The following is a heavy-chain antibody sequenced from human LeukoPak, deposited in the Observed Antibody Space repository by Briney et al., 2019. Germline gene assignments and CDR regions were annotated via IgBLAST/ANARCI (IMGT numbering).Heavy chain of an antibody. CDR2: ISTSSYTI. Sequence: PGGSLRLSCAASGFTFSSYSMNWVRQAPGKGLEWVSYISTSSYTIHYADSVKGRFTISRDNAKNSLYLHMNSLRDDDTAVYYCARDRGTSGYLPWGQGTLVTVSS. CDR1: GFTFSSYS. J-gene: IGHJ5*02. V-gene: IGHV3-48*02. D-gene: IGHD3-22*01. CDR3: ARDRGTSGYLP.